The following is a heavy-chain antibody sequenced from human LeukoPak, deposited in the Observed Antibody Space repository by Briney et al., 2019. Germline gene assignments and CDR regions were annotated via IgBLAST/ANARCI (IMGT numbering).Heavy chain of an antibody. CDR1: GGSINSYY. Sequence: SETLSLTCTVSGGSINSYYWSWIRQPAGKGLEWIGRINTSRSTNYNPSLKSRVTMSVDTSKNQFSLKLSAVTAADTAVYYCAREGVDTAMGPSGDYWGQGTLVTVSS. J-gene: IGHJ4*02. D-gene: IGHD5-18*01. V-gene: IGHV4-4*07. CDR2: INTSRST. CDR3: AREGVDTAMGPSGDY.